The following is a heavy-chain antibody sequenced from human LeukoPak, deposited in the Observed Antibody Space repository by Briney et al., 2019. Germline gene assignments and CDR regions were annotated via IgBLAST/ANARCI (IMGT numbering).Heavy chain of an antibody. CDR2: IKQDGSEK. CDR1: GFTFSSYW. Sequence: PGGSLRLSCAASGFTFSSYWMSWVRQAPGKGLEWVANIKQDGSEKYYVDSVKGRFTISRDNAKNSLYLQMNSLRAEDTAVYYCAKDAGYYYDSSGYLTLRYWGQGTLVTVSS. CDR3: AKDAGYYYDSSGYLTLRY. J-gene: IGHJ4*02. V-gene: IGHV3-7*01. D-gene: IGHD3-22*01.